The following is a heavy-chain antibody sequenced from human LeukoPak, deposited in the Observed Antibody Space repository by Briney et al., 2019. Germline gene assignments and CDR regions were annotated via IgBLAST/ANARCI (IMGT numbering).Heavy chain of an antibody. CDR2: IQYDGSNE. CDR3: AKDMFATMARNSFDS. V-gene: IGHV3-30*02. D-gene: IGHD3-10*02. CDR1: GFTFSSYG. J-gene: IGHJ4*02. Sequence: GGSLRLSCAASGFTFSSYGMHWVRQAPGKGLEWVAYIQYDGSNEQFADSVKGRFSISRDSSKNILYLQMNSLRAEDMALYYCAKDMFATMARNSFDSWGQGTLVTVSS.